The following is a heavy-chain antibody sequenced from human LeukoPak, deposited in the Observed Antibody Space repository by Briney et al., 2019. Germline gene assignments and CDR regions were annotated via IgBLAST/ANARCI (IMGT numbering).Heavy chain of an antibody. J-gene: IGHJ4*02. V-gene: IGHV3-30-3*01. CDR2: ISYDGSNK. D-gene: IGHD6-19*01. CDR3: AKEGSSGRFDY. Sequence: GGSLRLSCAASGFTFSSYAMHWVRQAPGKGLEWVAVISYDGSNKYYADSVKGRFTISRDNSKNTLYLQMNSLRAEDTAVYYCAKEGSSGRFDYWGQGTLVTVSS. CDR1: GFTFSSYA.